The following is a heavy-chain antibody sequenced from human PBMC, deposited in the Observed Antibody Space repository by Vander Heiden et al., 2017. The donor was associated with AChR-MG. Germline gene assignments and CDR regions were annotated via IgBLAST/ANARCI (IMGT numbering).Heavy chain of an antibody. J-gene: IGHJ4*02. CDR1: GFSSSSHS. Sequence: EVHRVVSGGGLVKPGGSPRLSCAAAGFSSSSHSMNWVRQAPGKGLEWVSSISAISSYRYYADSVKGRFTISRDNAENSLYLQMNSLRAEDTAVYYCAREGVDTAMEAFDYWGQGTLVTVSS. D-gene: IGHD5-18*01. CDR2: ISAISSYR. V-gene: IGHV3-21*01. CDR3: AREGVDTAMEAFDY.